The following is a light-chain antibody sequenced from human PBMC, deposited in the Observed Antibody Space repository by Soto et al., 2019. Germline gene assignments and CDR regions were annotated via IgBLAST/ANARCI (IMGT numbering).Light chain of an antibody. V-gene: IGKV3D-7*01. Sequence: EIVLTQSTATLSLSPGASATLSCRASESVRHYVAWYQQKHGQAPRLLIYGASTRATDIPARFSGSVSGTDGTITISSLKKEDGSVYYCQQDYNLTITFGQGTRLEIK. J-gene: IGKJ5*01. CDR2: GAS. CDR3: QQDYNLTIT. CDR1: ESVRHY.